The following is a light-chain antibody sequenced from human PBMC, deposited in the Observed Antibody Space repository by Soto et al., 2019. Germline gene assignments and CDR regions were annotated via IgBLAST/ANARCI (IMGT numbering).Light chain of an antibody. V-gene: IGKV3D-11*01. J-gene: IGKJ5*01. CDR3: QQRHMWPIT. CDR2: GAS. CDR1: QGVSST. Sequence: EILFTQSPGGLSLSPVERAPLSCRGSQGVSSTLLAWHQQKPGQAPRLLIYGASNRATGIPPRFSGSGSGTDFTLTISSLEPEDSAVYYCQQRHMWPITFGQGTRLEIK.